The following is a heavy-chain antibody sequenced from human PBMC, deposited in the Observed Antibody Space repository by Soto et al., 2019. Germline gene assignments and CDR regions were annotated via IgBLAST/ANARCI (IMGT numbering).Heavy chain of an antibody. CDR3: ARDGTLYDSSAYFYLY. V-gene: IGHV1-69*13. Sequence: ASVKVSCKASGGTFSNYVVNWVLQAPGQGLEWVGGIIPIFGTAKYAQKFQGRVTITADDSTRTAYMELSSLRSEDTAVYYCARDGTLYDSSAYFYLYWGQGTLVTVSS. CDR1: GGTFSNYV. CDR2: IIPIFGTA. J-gene: IGHJ4*02. D-gene: IGHD3-22*01.